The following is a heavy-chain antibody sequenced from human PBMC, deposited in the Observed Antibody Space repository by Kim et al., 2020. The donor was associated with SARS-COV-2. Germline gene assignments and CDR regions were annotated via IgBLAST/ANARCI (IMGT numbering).Heavy chain of an antibody. CDR2: ISWNSDVL. CDR1: NFTFAHYA. D-gene: IGHD3-10*01. CDR3: ARDIHYYGSGSYNNAFDV. V-gene: IGHV3-9*01. J-gene: IGHJ3*01. Sequence: SLRLSCAASNFTFAHYAMHWVRQAPGKGLEWVSAISWNSDVLDYADSVKGRFTISRDNAKNSLYLQMDSLRPEDTALYYCARDIHYYGSGSYNNAFDVWGRGTVVHVYS.